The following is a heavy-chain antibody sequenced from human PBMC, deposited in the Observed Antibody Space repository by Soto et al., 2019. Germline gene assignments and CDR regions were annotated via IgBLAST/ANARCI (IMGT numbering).Heavy chain of an antibody. CDR1: GFTFSSYG. CDR2: IWYDGSNK. J-gene: IGHJ6*03. V-gene: IGHV3-33*01. D-gene: IGHD6-13*01. CDR3: ARDRGAAGIGYYYYYYMDV. Sequence: GGSLRLSCAASGFTFSSYGMHWVRQAPGKGLEWVAVIWYDGSNKYYADSVKGRFTISRDNSKNTLYLQMNSLRAEDTAVYYCARDRGAAGIGYYYYYYMDVWGKGTTVTVSS.